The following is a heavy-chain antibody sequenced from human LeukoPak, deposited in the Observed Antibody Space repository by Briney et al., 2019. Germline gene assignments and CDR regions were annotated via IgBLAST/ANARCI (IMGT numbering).Heavy chain of an antibody. J-gene: IGHJ6*03. CDR2: INHSGST. Sequence: SETLSLTCAVYGGSFSGYYWSWIRQPPGKGREGIGEINHSGSTNYNPSLKSRVTISVDTSKNQFSLKLSSVTAADTAVYYCARGDLPDYYYYYMDVWGKGTTVTVSS. V-gene: IGHV4-34*01. CDR1: GGSFSGYY. CDR3: ARGDLPDYYYYYMDV.